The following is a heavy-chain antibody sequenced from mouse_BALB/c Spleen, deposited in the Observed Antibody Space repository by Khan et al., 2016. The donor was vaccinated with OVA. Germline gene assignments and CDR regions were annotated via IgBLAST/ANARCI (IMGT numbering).Heavy chain of an antibody. CDR1: GYTFTSYY. J-gene: IGHJ3*01. CDR3: TRSGYGTFAY. V-gene: IGHV1S81*02. CDR2: INPSNGGT. Sequence: VKLVESGAELVKPGASVRLSCKASGYTFTSYYLYWVKQRPGQGLEWIGDINPSNGGTNFNEKFKTKATLTVDSSSRTAYMQLTSLTSEDSAVYDSTRSGYGTFAYWGQGTLVTVSA. D-gene: IGHD2-1*01.